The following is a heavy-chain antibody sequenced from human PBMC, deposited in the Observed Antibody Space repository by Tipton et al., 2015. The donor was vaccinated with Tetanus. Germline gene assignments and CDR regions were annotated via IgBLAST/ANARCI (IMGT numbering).Heavy chain of an antibody. Sequence: TLSLTCSVSGASTRDFYWSWIRQPAGKRLEWIGRIYGSGATIYNPSLRTRVTMSMATSRNQFSLQLTSVTAADTAVYYCARHSSLKALNYWGQGTLVTASS. J-gene: IGHJ4*02. CDR1: GASTRDFY. D-gene: IGHD3-9*01. CDR2: IYGSGAT. CDR3: ARHSSLKALNY. V-gene: IGHV4-4*07.